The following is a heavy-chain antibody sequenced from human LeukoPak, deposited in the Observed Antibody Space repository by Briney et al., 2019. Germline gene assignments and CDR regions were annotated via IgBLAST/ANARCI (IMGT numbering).Heavy chain of an antibody. J-gene: IGHJ1*01. D-gene: IGHD3-10*01. CDR1: GCRFGDFW. CDR3: AFLVREPQH. V-gene: IGHV3-7*01. Sequence: GGSLRLSCVVSGCRFGDFWMGWVRQAPGKGLEWVANIKADGGLRYYVDSLKGRFTISRDNAKNSVYLQMNSLTAEDTAVYYCAFLVREPQHWGQGTLVTVSS. CDR2: IKADGGLR.